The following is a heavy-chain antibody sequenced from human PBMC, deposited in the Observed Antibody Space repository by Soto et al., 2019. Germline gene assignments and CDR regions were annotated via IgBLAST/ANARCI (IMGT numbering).Heavy chain of an antibody. CDR2: ISDDGSIK. CDR3: ARVALPDIIVVVGFDF. V-gene: IGHV3-30-3*01. CDR1: GFTLNNYA. J-gene: IGHJ5*01. D-gene: IGHD2-2*01. Sequence: VQLVESGGGVVQPGRSLRLSCVASGFTLNNYAMHWVRQAPGKGLEWVAVISDDGSIKYYADSVKGRFTISRDNSKNTLYLQMNSLRAEDTAVYYCARVALPDIIVVVGFDFWGQGTLVTVSS.